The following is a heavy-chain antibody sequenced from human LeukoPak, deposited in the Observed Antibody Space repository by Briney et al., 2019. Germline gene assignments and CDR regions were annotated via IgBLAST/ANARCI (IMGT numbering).Heavy chain of an antibody. V-gene: IGHV3-7*01. CDR2: IKHDGSER. J-gene: IGHJ4*02. CDR3: ATGHTSLAP. Sequence: GGSLRLSCAASGFTFTSYSMNWVRQAPGKGLEFVANIKHDGSERYYVDSVKGRFTISRDNAKNSLYLQMDSLRAEDTAVYFCATGHTSLAPGGQGTLVTVSS. CDR1: GFTFTSYS.